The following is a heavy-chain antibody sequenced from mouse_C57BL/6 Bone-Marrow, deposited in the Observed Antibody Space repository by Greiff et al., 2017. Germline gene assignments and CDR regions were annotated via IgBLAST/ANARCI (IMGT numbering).Heavy chain of an antibody. D-gene: IGHD2-1*01. CDR2: ISGGGGNT. Sequence: EVKLMESGGGLVKPGGSLKLSCAASGFTFSSYTMSWVRQTPEKRLEWVATISGGGGNTYYPDSVKGRFTISRANAKNTLYLQMSSLRSEDTALYYCARIYYGNYGGFAYWGQGTLVTVSA. CDR3: ARIYYGNYGGFAY. V-gene: IGHV5-9*01. J-gene: IGHJ3*01. CDR1: GFTFSSYT.